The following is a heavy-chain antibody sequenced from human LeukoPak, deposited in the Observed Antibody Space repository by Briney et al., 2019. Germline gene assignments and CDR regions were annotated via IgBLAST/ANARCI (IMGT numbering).Heavy chain of an antibody. J-gene: IGHJ4*02. CDR3: ARSYSSSRGTFDY. D-gene: IGHD6-6*01. CDR1: GFTFSSYA. Sequence: GGSLRLSCAASGFTFSSYAMSWVRQAPGKGLEWVSGSSGSGGSTYYADSVKGRFTTSRDNSKNTLYLQMNSLRAEDTAVYYCARSYSSSRGTFDYWGQGTLVTVSS. CDR2: SSGSGGST. V-gene: IGHV3-23*01.